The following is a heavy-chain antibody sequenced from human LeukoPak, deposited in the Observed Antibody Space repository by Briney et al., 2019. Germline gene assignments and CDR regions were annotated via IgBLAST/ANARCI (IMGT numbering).Heavy chain of an antibody. J-gene: IGHJ4*02. CDR1: AYTFRSRC. CDR3: ERGVLVLVGERNAD. CDR2: ISANNGTT. D-gene: IGHD3-10*01. V-gene: IGHV1-18*04. Sequence: ASLNVSCKASAYTFRSRCLTWMRQPPGQGLEWMGWISANNGTTNYAQKFQGRVTMATDRSTDTAYMELRSLRADDTAVYYCERGVLVLVGERNADWGQGTLVTVSS.